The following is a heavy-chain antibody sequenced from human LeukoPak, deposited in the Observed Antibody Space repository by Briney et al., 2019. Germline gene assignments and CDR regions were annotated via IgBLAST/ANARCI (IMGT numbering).Heavy chain of an antibody. J-gene: IGHJ6*02. D-gene: IGHD6-19*01. CDR1: GFTFSSYG. CDR2: IRYDGSNK. V-gene: IGHV3-30*02. Sequence: PGGSLRLSCAASGFTFSSYGMHWVRQAPGKGLEWVAFIRYDGSNKDYVDSVKGRFTISRDNSKNTLYLQMNSLRAEDTAVYYCAMSSRDDYYGMDVWGHGTTVTVSS. CDR3: AMSSRDDYYGMDV.